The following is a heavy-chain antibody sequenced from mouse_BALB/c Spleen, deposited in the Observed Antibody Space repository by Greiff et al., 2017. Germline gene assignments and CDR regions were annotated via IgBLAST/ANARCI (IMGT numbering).Heavy chain of an antibody. J-gene: IGHJ4*01. CDR2: IYPGSGST. V-gene: IGHV1S22*01. Sequence: LQQPGSELVRPGASVKLSCKASGYTFTSYWMHWVKQRPGQGLEWIGNIYPGSGSTNYDEKFKSKATLTVDTSSSTAYMQLSSLTSEDSAVYYCTRLAGAMDYWGQRTSVTGSS. CDR3: TRLAGAMDY. D-gene: IGHD3-3*01. CDR1: GYTFTSYW.